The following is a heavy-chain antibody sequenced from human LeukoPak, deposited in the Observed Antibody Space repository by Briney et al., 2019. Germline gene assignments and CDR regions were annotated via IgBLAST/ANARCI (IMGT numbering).Heavy chain of an antibody. Sequence: GGSLRLSCAASGFTFSRYGMHWVRQAPGKGLVWLSRINTEGGSTNYADSVKGRFTISRDNAKNTLYLQLNSLRADDTAVYYCARGAAPDLYYFDYWAQGTLVTVSS. D-gene: IGHD6-13*01. CDR3: ARGAAPDLYYFDY. CDR2: INTEGGST. CDR1: GFTFSRYG. V-gene: IGHV3-74*01. J-gene: IGHJ4*02.